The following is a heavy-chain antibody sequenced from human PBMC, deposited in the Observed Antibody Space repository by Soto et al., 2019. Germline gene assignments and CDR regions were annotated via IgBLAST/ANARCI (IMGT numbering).Heavy chain of an antibody. CDR3: ARDPTIAYYDFWSGYYPLCDY. Sequence: QVQLVESGGGVVKPGRSLRLSCAASGFTFSSYGMHWVRQAPGKGLEWVAVIWYDGSNKYYADSVKGRFTISRDNSKNTRYLQMNSLRAEDTAVYYCARDPTIAYYDFWSGYYPLCDYWCQGTLVTVSS. V-gene: IGHV3-33*01. D-gene: IGHD3-3*01. J-gene: IGHJ4*02. CDR1: GFTFSSYG. CDR2: IWYDGSNK.